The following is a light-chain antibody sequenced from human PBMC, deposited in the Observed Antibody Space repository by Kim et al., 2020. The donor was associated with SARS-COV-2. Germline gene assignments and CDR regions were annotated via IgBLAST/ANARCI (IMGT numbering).Light chain of an antibody. CDR1: QDIANS. J-gene: IGKJ1*01. CDR2: AAS. CDR3: QMYNSAPWT. Sequence: ASVGDRVTITCRASQDIANSLAWYQQKPGKVPKVLIYAASTLQSGVPSRFSGSGSGTEFTLTIGSLQTEDVATYYCQMYNSAPWTFGPGTKVDIK. V-gene: IGKV1-27*01.